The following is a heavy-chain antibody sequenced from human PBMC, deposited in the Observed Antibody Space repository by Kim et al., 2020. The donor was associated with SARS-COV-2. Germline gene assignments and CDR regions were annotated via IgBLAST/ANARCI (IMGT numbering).Heavy chain of an antibody. CDR3: AREINRVGYGSGSYYDY. Sequence: ASVKVSCKASGYTFTSYTMHWVRQAPGQRLEWMGWINPGNGNKKYSQKFQGRITITSDTSASTVYMELSSLRSEDTAVYYCAREINRVGYGSGSYYDYWGQGTLVTASS. CDR2: INPGNGNK. V-gene: IGHV1-3*01. CDR1: GYTFTSYT. D-gene: IGHD3-10*01. J-gene: IGHJ4*02.